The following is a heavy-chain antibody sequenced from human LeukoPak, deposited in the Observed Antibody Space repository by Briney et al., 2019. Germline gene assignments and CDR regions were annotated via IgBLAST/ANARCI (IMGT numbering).Heavy chain of an antibody. V-gene: IGHV3-23*01. CDR3: AKGVDCSGGSCYVYFDY. CDR2: ISGSGGST. D-gene: IGHD2-15*01. CDR1: GFTFSSYA. Sequence: GGSLRLSCAASGFTFSSYAMSWVGPAPGKGLEWVSAISGSGGSTYYADSVKGRFTISRDNSKNTLYLQMNSLRAEDTAVYYCAKGVDCSGGSCYVYFDYWGQGTLVTVSS. J-gene: IGHJ4*02.